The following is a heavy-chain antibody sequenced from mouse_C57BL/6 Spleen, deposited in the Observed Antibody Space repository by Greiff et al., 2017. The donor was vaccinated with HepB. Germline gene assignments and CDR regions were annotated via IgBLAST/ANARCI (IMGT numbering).Heavy chain of an antibody. Sequence: EVQRVESGGGLVKPGGSLKLSCAASGFTFSSYTMSWVRQTPEKRLEWVATISGGGGNTYYPDSVKGRFTISRDNAKNTLYLQMSSLRSEDTALYYCARQKIYYGNYDWYFDVWGTGTTVTVSS. CDR3: ARQKIYYGNYDWYFDV. V-gene: IGHV5-9*04. CDR2: ISGGGGNT. CDR1: GFTFSSYT. J-gene: IGHJ1*03. D-gene: IGHD2-1*01.